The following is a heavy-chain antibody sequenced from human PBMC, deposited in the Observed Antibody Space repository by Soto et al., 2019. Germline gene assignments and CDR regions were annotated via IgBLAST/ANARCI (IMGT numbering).Heavy chain of an antibody. D-gene: IGHD3-9*01. Sequence: QVQLVQSGAEVKKPGSSVKVSCKASGGTFSSYAISWVRQAPGQGLEWMGGIIPIFGTANYAQKFQGRVTITADESTSTAYIELSSLRSEDTAVYYCARGGARYFDWLRTQYYYYGMDVWGQGTTVTVSS. CDR2: IIPIFGTA. CDR3: ARGGARYFDWLRTQYYYYGMDV. J-gene: IGHJ6*02. CDR1: GGTFSSYA. V-gene: IGHV1-69*01.